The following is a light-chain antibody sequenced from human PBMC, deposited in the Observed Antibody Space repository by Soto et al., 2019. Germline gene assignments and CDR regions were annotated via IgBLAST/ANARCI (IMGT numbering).Light chain of an antibody. V-gene: IGKV1-5*01. CDR1: QSISRS. CDR3: QQYSDFLIS. J-gene: IGKJ3*01. Sequence: DIQMTQSPSTLSASVGDRVTITCRASQSISRSLAWYQQKPGKAPSLLIYDASSLEGGVPSRFSGSGFGTEFPLAIANVQPADFATYYCQQYSDFLISFGPGTTVDFK. CDR2: DAS.